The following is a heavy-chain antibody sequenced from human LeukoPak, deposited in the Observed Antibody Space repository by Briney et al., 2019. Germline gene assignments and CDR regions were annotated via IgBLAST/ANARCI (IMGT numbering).Heavy chain of an antibody. CDR2: ISGSGGST. Sequence: GGSLRLSCAASGFTFSSYAMSWVRQAPGKGLEWVSAISGSGGSTYYADSVKGRFTTSRDNSKNTLYLQMNSLRAEDTAVYYCAKPLWFGELAVCFDYWGQGTLVTVSS. D-gene: IGHD3-10*01. J-gene: IGHJ4*02. V-gene: IGHV3-23*01. CDR3: AKPLWFGELAVCFDY. CDR1: GFTFSSYA.